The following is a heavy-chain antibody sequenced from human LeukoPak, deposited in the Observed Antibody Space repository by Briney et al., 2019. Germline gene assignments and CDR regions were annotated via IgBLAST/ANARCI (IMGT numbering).Heavy chain of an antibody. CDR1: GGSISSYY. D-gene: IGHD2-21*01. CDR2: IYYSGNT. J-gene: IGHJ5*02. CDR3: ASGLRRDWFDP. Sequence: SETLSLTCTVSGGSISSYYWSWIRQSPGKGLEWIGFIYYSGNTNYNPSLKSRVTMSVDTSKNQFSLRLTSVTAADTAVYYCASGLRRDWFDPWGQGTLVTVSS. V-gene: IGHV4-59*01.